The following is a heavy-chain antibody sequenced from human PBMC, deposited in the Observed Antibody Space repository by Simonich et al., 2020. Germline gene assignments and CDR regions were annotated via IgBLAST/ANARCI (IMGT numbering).Heavy chain of an antibody. CDR2: IRYDGSNK. V-gene: IGHV3-33*01. CDR3: ARDSPRSYYFDY. J-gene: IGHJ4*02. D-gene: IGHD1-26*01. CDR1: GFTFSSYG. Sequence: QVQLVESGGGVVQPGRSLRLSCAASGFTFSSYGMHWVRQAPGKGLEWGAVIRYDGSNKYYADSVKGRFTISRDNSKNTLYLQMNSLRAEDTAVYYCARDSPRSYYFDYWGQGTLVTVSS.